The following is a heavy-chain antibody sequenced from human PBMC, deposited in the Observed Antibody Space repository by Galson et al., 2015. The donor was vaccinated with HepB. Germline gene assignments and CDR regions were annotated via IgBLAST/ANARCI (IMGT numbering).Heavy chain of an antibody. Sequence: SLRLSCAASGFTFSAYAMSWVRQAPGKGLEWVSAISGSGGSTYYADSVKGRFTISRDSSKNTLYLQMNSLRAEDTAVYSCAKEVGVAIRGRCDYWGQGTLVTVSS. D-gene: IGHD1-26*01. CDR3: AKEVGVAIRGRCDY. V-gene: IGHV3-23*01. CDR1: GFTFSAYA. CDR2: ISGSGGST. J-gene: IGHJ4*02.